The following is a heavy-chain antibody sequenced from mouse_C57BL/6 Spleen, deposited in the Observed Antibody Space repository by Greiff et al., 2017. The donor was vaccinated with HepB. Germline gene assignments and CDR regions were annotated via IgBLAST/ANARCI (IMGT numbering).Heavy chain of an antibody. V-gene: IGHV1-81*01. Sequence: QVQLQQSGAELARPGASVKLSCKASGYTFTSYGISWVKQRTGQGLEWIGEIYPRSGNTYYNEKFKGKATLTADKSSSTAYMELRSLTSEDSAVYFCARRDGYGSSYRYFDVWGTGTTVTVSS. CDR2: IYPRSGNT. D-gene: IGHD1-1*01. CDR3: ARRDGYGSSYRYFDV. CDR1: GYTFTSYG. J-gene: IGHJ1*03.